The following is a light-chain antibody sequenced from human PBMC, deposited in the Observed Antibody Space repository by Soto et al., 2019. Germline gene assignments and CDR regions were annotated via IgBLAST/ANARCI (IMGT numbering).Light chain of an antibody. CDR3: QRYYNWPRN. CDR1: ENIYTN. J-gene: IGKJ5*01. CDR2: GAS. Sequence: EIVMTQSPATLTVSPGEIATLSCSASENIYTNLAWYQQKPGQAPRLLFYGASTRATGLPARFSGTGSGTEFTLTISSLQAEDSAVYYCQRYYNWPRNFGQGTRLEIK. V-gene: IGKV3-15*01.